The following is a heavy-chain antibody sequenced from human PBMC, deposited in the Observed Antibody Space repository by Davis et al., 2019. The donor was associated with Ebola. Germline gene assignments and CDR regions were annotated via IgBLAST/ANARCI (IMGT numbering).Heavy chain of an antibody. CDR2: IKQDGSEK. CDR3: TRHINWAFDY. D-gene: IGHD1-1*01. J-gene: IGHJ4*02. CDR1: GFTFSSYW. V-gene: IGHV3-7*01. Sequence: GESLKISCAASGFTFSSYWMSWVRQAPGKGLEWVANIKQDGSEKYYVDSVKGRFTISRDNAKNSLYLQMDSLRAEDTAVYYCTRHINWAFDYWGQGTLVTVSS.